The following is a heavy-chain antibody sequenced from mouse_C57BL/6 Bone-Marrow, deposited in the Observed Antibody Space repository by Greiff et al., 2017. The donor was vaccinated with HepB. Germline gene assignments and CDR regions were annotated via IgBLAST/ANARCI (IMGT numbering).Heavy chain of an antibody. CDR3: ARSLLWLRRRYFDV. CDR1: GFNIKDYY. Sequence: VQLQQSGAELVRPGASVKLSCTASGFNIKDYYMHWVKQRPEQGLEWIGRIDPEDGDTEYAPKFQGKATMTADTSSNTAYLQLSSLTSEDTAVYYCARSLLWLRRRYFDVWGTGTTVTVSS. J-gene: IGHJ1*03. V-gene: IGHV14-1*01. CDR2: IDPEDGDT. D-gene: IGHD2-2*01.